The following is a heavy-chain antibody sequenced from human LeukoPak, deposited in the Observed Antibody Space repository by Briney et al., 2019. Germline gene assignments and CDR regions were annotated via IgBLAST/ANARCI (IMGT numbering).Heavy chain of an antibody. CDR2: IRQDGITK. J-gene: IGHJ4*02. CDR3: ARGDGTSSGLYFQY. D-gene: IGHD6-6*01. CDR1: GFTFNSFW. Sequence: GGSLRLSCVASGFTFNSFWMTWLRQAPGGGLEWLANIRQDGITKYYVNSVKGRFTISRDNANNALYLQINSLRAGDTAVYYCARGDGTSSGLYFQYWGQGTLVTVSS. V-gene: IGHV3-7*01.